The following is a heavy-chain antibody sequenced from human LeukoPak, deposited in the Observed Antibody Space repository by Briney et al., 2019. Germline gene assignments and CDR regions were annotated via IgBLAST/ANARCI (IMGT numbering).Heavy chain of an antibody. V-gene: IGHV7-4-1*02. CDR1: GYTFSSFA. D-gene: IGHD6-6*01. Sequence: ASVKVSCKASGYTFSSFAMNWVRQAPGQGLEWMGWINTNTGNPTYAQGFTGRFVYSLDTSVSTAYLQISSLKAEDTAVYYCARVLYSSSSIRGSLDYWGQGTLVTVSS. CDR3: ARVLYSSSSIRGSLDY. J-gene: IGHJ4*02. CDR2: INTNTGNP.